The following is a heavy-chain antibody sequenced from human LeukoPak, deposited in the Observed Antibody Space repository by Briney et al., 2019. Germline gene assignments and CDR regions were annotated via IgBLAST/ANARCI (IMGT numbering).Heavy chain of an antibody. D-gene: IGHD1-26*01. CDR1: GGSISSGDYY. V-gene: IGHV4-30-4*01. J-gene: IGHJ3*02. CDR3: ARVRGSGSYHHDAFGI. Sequence: PSETLSLTCTVSGGSISSGDYYWSWIRQPPGKGLEWIGYIYYSGSTYYNPSLKSRVTISVDTSKNQFSLKLSSVTAADTAVYYCARVRGSGSYHHDAFGIWGQGTMVTVSS. CDR2: IYYSGST.